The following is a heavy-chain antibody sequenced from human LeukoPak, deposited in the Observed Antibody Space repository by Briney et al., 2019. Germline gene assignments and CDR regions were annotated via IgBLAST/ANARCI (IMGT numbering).Heavy chain of an antibody. J-gene: IGHJ4*02. Sequence: SESLSLAWTVSGFSVSSYCLSWVRQPPRKGLEWMGYISYSGSTNYNHSPKSRVTMSVDTSKNQFSLRLSSVTAADTAVYYCARGSPQNYDILTGYYTALPDFWGQGTLVTVSS. CDR1: GFSVSSYC. D-gene: IGHD3-9*01. CDR3: ARGSPQNYDILTGYYTALPDF. CDR2: ISYSGST. V-gene: IGHV4-59*02.